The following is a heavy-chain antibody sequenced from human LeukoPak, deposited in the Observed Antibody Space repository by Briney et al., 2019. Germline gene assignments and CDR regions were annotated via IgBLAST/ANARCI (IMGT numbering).Heavy chain of an antibody. CDR3: ARVLATALGVDY. CDR2: IRYDGSNK. J-gene: IGHJ4*02. D-gene: IGHD1-1*01. V-gene: IGHV3-30*02. Sequence: PGGSLRLSCAASGFSFSSYGMHWVRQAPGKGLEWVAFIRYDGSNKNYADTVKGRFTISRDNSKNTLYLQINSLRTEDTAVYYCARVLATALGVDYWGQGTLVTASS. CDR1: GFSFSSYG.